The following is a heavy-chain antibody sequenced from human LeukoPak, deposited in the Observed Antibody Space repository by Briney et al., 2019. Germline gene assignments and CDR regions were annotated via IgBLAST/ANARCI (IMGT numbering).Heavy chain of an antibody. D-gene: IGHD3-16*02. CDR3: ARVPMSRFGGVIVIPAPLDY. CDR1: GYSFTRYW. J-gene: IGHJ4*02. Sequence: PGESLKISCKGSGYSFTRYWIGWVRQMPGKGLEWMGIIYPGDSDTRYSPSFQGQVTISADKSISTAYLQWSSLKASDTAMYYCARVPMSRFGGVIVIPAPLDYWGQGTLVTVSS. CDR2: IYPGDSDT. V-gene: IGHV5-51*03.